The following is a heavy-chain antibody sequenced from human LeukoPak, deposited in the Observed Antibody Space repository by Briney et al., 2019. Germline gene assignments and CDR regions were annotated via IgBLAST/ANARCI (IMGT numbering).Heavy chain of an antibody. CDR1: GGSISSGDYY. D-gene: IGHD5-24*01. V-gene: IGHV4-30-4*01. Sequence: SQTLSLTCTVSGGSISSGDYYWSWIRQPPGKGLEWIGYIYYSGSTYYNPSLKSRVTISVDTSKNQFSLKLSSVTAADTAVYYCAAQRDGWFDPWGQGTLSPSPQ. CDR3: AAQRDGWFDP. CDR2: IYYSGST. J-gene: IGHJ5*02.